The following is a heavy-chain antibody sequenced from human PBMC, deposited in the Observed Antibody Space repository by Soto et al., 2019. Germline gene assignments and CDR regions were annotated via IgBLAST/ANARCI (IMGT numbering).Heavy chain of an antibody. J-gene: IGHJ4*02. Sequence: SETLSLTCTVSGGSISIRNFYWGWIRQPPGKGLEWIGSIYHSESTYYNPSLKSRVTISVDTSKNHFSLSLSSLTASDTAVYYCARGGEAVADYWGQGTLVTVS. CDR2: IYHSEST. V-gene: IGHV4-39*02. D-gene: IGHD6-19*01. CDR3: ARGGEAVADY. CDR1: GGSISIRNFY.